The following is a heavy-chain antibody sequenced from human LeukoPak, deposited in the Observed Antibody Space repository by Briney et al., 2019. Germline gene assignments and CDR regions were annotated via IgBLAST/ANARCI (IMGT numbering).Heavy chain of an antibody. Sequence: SETLSLTCAVYGGSFSGYYWSWIRQPPGKGLEWIGEINHSGSTNYNPSLKSRVTISVDTSKNQFSLKLSSVTAADTAVYYCARRSIAAAGMGDAFDIWGQGTMVTVSS. CDR2: INHSGST. D-gene: IGHD6-13*01. J-gene: IGHJ3*02. CDR3: ARRSIAAAGMGDAFDI. CDR1: GGSFSGYY. V-gene: IGHV4-34*01.